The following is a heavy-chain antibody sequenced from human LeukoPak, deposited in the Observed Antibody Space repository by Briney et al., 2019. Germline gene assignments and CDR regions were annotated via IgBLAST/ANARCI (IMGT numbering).Heavy chain of an antibody. CDR3: AGGYQLLSYRWCMDV. CDR2: ISAYNGNT. V-gene: IGHV1-18*01. D-gene: IGHD2-2*01. Sequence: ASVKVSCKASGYTFTSYGISWVRQAPGQGLEWMGWISAYNGNTNYALKLQGRVTMTTDTSTSTAYMELRSLRSDDTAVYYCAGGYQLLSYRWCMDVWGQGTTVTVSS. CDR1: GYTFTSYG. J-gene: IGHJ6*02.